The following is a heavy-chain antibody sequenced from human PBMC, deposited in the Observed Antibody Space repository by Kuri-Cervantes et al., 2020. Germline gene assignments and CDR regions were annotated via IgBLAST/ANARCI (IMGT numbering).Heavy chain of an antibody. CDR3: ARDKVWFGELLDGAFDI. CDR2: ISYDGSNK. V-gene: IGHV3-30-3*01. CDR1: GFTFSSYA. J-gene: IGHJ3*02. D-gene: IGHD3-10*01. Sequence: GGSLRLSCAASGFTFSSYAMHWVRQAPGKGLEWVAVISYDGSNKYYADSVKGRFTISRDNSKNTLYLQMNSLRAEDTAVYYCARDKVWFGELLDGAFDIWGQGTMVTVSS.